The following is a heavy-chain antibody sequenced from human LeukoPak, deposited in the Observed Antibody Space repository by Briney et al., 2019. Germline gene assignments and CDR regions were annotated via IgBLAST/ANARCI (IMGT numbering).Heavy chain of an antibody. CDR2: MNPNSGGT. Sequence: ASVKVSCKASGYTFTGYYMHWVRQAPGQGLEWMGWMNPNSGGTNYAQKFQGRVTMTRDTSISTAYMELSRLRSDDTAVYYCARVGCSSTSCYHRDYYYGMDVWGQGTTVTVSS. D-gene: IGHD2-2*01. CDR3: ARVGCSSTSCYHRDYYYGMDV. CDR1: GYTFTGYY. V-gene: IGHV1-2*02. J-gene: IGHJ6*02.